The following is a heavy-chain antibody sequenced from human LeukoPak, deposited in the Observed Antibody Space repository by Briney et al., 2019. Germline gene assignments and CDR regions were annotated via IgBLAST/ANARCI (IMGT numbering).Heavy chain of an antibody. Sequence: GESLKISCKGSGYSFTSYWIGWVRQMPGKGLEWMGIIYPGDSDTRYSPSFQGQVTMSADKSITTAYLQWSSLKASDTAMYYCARPSSAGSYVDAFDIWGQGTMVTVSS. J-gene: IGHJ3*02. CDR2: IYPGDSDT. V-gene: IGHV5-51*01. D-gene: IGHD2-15*01. CDR1: GYSFTSYW. CDR3: ARPSSAGSYVDAFDI.